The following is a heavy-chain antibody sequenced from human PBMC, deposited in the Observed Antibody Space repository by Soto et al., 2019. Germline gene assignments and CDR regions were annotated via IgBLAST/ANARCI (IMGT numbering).Heavy chain of an antibody. J-gene: IGHJ4*02. Sequence: QVQLVQSGAEVKKPGASVKVSCKASGYTFTSYGISWVRQAPGQGLEWMGWISAYNGNTNYAQKLQGRVTMTTDTSTSTADMERRSLRSDDTAVYYCARDWVTMVRGVMPGIDYWGQGTLVTVSS. CDR3: ARDWVTMVRGVMPGIDY. V-gene: IGHV1-18*01. CDR1: GYTFTSYG. CDR2: ISAYNGNT. D-gene: IGHD3-10*01.